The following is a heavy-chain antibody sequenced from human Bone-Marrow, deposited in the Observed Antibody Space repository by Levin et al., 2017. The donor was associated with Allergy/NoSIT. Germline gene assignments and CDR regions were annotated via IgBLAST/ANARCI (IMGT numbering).Heavy chain of an antibody. CDR2: ISSSSSYI. D-gene: IGHD3-9*01. J-gene: IGHJ4*02. Sequence: GESLKISCAASGFTFSSYSMNWVRQAPGKGLEWVSSISSSSSYIYYADSVKGRFTISRDNAKNSLYLQMNSLRAEDTAVYYCASAHYDILTGYPRWGQGTLVTVSS. CDR3: ASAHYDILTGYPR. V-gene: IGHV3-21*01. CDR1: GFTFSSYS.